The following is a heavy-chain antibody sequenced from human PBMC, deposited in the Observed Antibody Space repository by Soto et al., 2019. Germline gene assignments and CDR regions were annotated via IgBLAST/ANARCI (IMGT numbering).Heavy chain of an antibody. Sequence: QLHLVQSGAVVKKPGASVTVSCSASGYPVTAYYMHWVRQAPGRGLEWMGGINPATGAAKYTQTFQGRVTMTRDTPTSTVFMELRGLTSDDTAVFYCARGGGVGVAGSAAFDMWGQGTLVTVSS. CDR1: GYPVTAYY. D-gene: IGHD3-3*01. CDR3: ARGGGVGVAGSAAFDM. V-gene: IGHV1-2*02. J-gene: IGHJ3*02. CDR2: INPATGAA.